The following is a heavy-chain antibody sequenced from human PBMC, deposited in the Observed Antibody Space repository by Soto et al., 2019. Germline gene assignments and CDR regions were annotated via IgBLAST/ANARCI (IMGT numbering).Heavy chain of an antibody. D-gene: IGHD2-21*02. Sequence: QVQLVQSGAEEKKPGASVKVSCKASGYTFTSYAMPWVRQAPGQRLEWMGWITAGNGNTTYSQKFQGRVTITRDTSASTAYMELSSLRSEDTAVYYCARSIVVVTALDYWGQGTLVTVSS. CDR2: ITAGNGNT. J-gene: IGHJ4*02. V-gene: IGHV1-3*05. CDR3: ARSIVVVTALDY. CDR1: GYTFTSYA.